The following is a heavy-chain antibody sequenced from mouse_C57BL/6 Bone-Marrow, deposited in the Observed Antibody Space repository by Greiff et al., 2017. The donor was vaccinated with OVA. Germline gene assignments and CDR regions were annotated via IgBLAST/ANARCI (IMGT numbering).Heavy chain of an antibody. CDR2: IDPNSGGT. CDR3: ARSLYYYGSSPYWYFDV. J-gene: IGHJ1*03. CDR1: GYTFTSYW. V-gene: IGHV1-72*01. Sequence: VQLQQPGAELVKPGASVKLSCKASGYTFTSYWMHWVKQRPGRGLEWIGRIDPNSGGTKYNEKFKSKATLTVDKPSSTAYMQLSSLTSEDSAVYYCARSLYYYGSSPYWYFDVWGTGTTVTVSS. D-gene: IGHD1-1*01.